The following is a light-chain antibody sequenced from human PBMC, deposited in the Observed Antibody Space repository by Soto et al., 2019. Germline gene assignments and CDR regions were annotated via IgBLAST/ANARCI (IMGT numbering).Light chain of an antibody. J-gene: IGKJ1*01. CDR1: QTVSSW. CDR2: DVS. V-gene: IGKV1-5*01. CDR3: QQYYSYSRT. Sequence: DIQMTQSPSTLSASVGDRVPITCRASQTVSSWLAWYQQKPGKAPKLLIYDVSSLESGVPSRFSGSGSGTEFTLTISSLQPDDFATYYCQQYYSYSRTFXQGTKVDIK.